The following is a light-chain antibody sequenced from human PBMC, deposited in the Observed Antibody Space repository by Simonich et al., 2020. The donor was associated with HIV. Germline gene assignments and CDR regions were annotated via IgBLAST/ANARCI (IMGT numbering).Light chain of an antibody. J-gene: IGKJ5*01. Sequence: DIVMTQSPLSLPVTPGAPASIPCRSSQRVLHRNGYNYLDWYRQKPGQSPQLLIYLGSNRASGVPDRFSGSGSGTDFTLKSSRVEAEDVGVYYCMQSLQTITCGQGTRLEIK. V-gene: IGKV2-28*01. CDR3: MQSLQTIT. CDR2: LGS. CDR1: QRVLHRNGYNY.